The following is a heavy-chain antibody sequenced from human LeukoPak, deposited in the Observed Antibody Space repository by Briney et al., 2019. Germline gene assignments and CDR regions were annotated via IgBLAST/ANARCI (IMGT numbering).Heavy chain of an antibody. J-gene: IGHJ4*02. Sequence: QPGGSLRLSCAVSGFTFSDHYMEWVRQAPGKGLEWVGRTRNKANSYTTEYAASVKGRFTISRDDSRNSLYLQMNSLKTEDTAVYYCVRNYYYSGRYYYDYWGQGTLVTVSS. CDR3: VRNYYYSGRYYYDY. V-gene: IGHV3-72*01. CDR2: TRNKANSYTT. D-gene: IGHD3-22*01. CDR1: GFTFSDHY.